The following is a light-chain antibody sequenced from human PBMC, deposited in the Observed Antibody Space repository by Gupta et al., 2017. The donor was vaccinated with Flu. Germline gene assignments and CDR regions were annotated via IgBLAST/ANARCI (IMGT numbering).Light chain of an antibody. V-gene: IGLV2-8*01. CDR1: SSDVGGFNY. J-gene: IGLJ1*01. CDR2: EVS. Sequence: TSSDVGGFNYVSWYQQHPGKVPKLIIYEVSQRPSGVPDRFSGSKSGYTASLTVSGLQAEDEADYYCSSYAGSDKDVFGTGTKVTVL. CDR3: SSYAGSDKDV.